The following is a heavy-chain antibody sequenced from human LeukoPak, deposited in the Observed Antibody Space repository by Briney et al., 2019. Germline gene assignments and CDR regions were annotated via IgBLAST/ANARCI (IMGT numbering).Heavy chain of an antibody. CDR1: GYTFTSYA. D-gene: IGHD6-13*01. Sequence: ASVKVSCKASGYTFTSYAMHWVRQAPGQRLEWMGWINAGNGNTKYSQKFQGRVTITRDTSASTAYMELSSLRSEDTAVYYCARSPDLSSIPPMLLDYWGQGTLVTVSS. V-gene: IGHV1-3*01. J-gene: IGHJ4*02. CDR2: INAGNGNT. CDR3: ARSPDLSSIPPMLLDY.